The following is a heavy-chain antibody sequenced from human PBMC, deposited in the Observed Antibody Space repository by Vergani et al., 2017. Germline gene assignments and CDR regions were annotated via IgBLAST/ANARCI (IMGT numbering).Heavy chain of an antibody. CDR1: YSSILTNPY. Sequence: QVQLQESCPGLVKPSETLTLTFDVSYSSILTNPYWGWFRQSPGKGLEWIGCIHHSGDTHYNSSLKSRVSISIVSSSKFSLSLTSVTAADTAIYYCARHRGSGGFFPSSYFYGMDVWGNGTTVTVSS. CDR3: ARHRGSGGFFPSSYFYGMDV. CDR2: IHHSGDT. D-gene: IGHD3-10*01. J-gene: IGHJ6*04. V-gene: IGHV4-38-2*01.